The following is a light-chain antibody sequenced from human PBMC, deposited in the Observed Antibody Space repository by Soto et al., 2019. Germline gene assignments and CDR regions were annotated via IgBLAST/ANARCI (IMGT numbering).Light chain of an antibody. CDR3: AAWNDSVNGYV. V-gene: IGLV1-44*01. J-gene: IGLJ1*01. CDR2: SNN. CDR1: GSNIGSNT. Sequence: QSVLTQPLSTSGTPGQRVTISCSGSGSNIGSNTATWYQQLPGTAPKLLIYSNNQRPSGVPDRFSGSKSGTSASLAISGLQSEDEADYYCAAWNDSVNGYVFGGGTKLTVL.